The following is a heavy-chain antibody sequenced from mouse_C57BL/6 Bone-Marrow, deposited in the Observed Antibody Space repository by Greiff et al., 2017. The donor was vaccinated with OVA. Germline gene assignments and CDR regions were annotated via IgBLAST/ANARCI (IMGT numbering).Heavy chain of an antibody. CDR1: GFTFSSYG. Sequence: EVQLVESGGDLVKPGGSLKLSCAASGFTFSSYGMSWVRQTPDKRLEWVATISSGGSYTYYPDSVKGRFTISRDNAKNTLYLQMSSLKSEDTAMYYCARRPIYYGYDGWFAYWGQGTLVTVSA. D-gene: IGHD2-2*01. V-gene: IGHV5-6*01. CDR3: ARRPIYYGYDGWFAY. J-gene: IGHJ3*01. CDR2: ISSGGSYT.